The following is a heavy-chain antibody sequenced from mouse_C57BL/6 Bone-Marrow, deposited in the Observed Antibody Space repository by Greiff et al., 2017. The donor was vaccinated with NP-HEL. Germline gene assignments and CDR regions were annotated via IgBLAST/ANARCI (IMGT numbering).Heavy chain of an antibody. CDR3: AREGELGDFDY. CDR1: GYTFTSYW. D-gene: IGHD4-1*01. V-gene: IGHV1-64*01. J-gene: IGHJ2*01. CDR2: IHPNSGST. Sequence: VQLQQPGAELVKPGASVKLSCKASGYTFTSYWMHWVKQRPGQGLEWIGMIHPNSGSTNYNEKFKSKATLTVDKSSSTAYMQLSSLTSEDSAVYYCAREGELGDFDYWGQGTTLTVSS.